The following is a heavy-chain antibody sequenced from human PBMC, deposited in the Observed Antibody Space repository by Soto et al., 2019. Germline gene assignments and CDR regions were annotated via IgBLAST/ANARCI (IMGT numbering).Heavy chain of an antibody. CDR1: GFTFDDYA. Sequence: EVQLVESGGGLVQPGRSLRLSCAASGFTFDDYAMHWVWQAPGKGLEWVSGISWNSGIIGYADSVKGRFTISRDNAKNSLYLQMNSLRAEDTALYYCAKDLGGGAGFLGAFDIWGQGTMVTVSS. D-gene: IGHD3-16*01. J-gene: IGHJ3*02. CDR3: AKDLGGGAGFLGAFDI. CDR2: ISWNSGII. V-gene: IGHV3-9*01.